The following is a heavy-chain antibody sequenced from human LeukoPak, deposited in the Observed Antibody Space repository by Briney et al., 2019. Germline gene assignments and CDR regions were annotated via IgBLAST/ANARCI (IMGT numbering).Heavy chain of an antibody. V-gene: IGHV3-7*01. J-gene: IGHJ4*02. CDR3: ASAGTSYGDQFFDY. Sequence: GTLSLTCAVSGGSISSSNWWSWVRQPPGQGLEWVASIKQDGSERYYVDSVKGRFTISRDNVKNSLYLQMNSLRAEDTAVYYCASAGTSYGDQFFDYWGQGTLVTVSS. D-gene: IGHD4-17*01. CDR1: GGSISSSNW. CDR2: IKQDGSER.